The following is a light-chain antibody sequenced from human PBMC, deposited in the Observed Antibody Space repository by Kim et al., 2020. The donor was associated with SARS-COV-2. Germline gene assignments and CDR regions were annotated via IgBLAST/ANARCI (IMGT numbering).Light chain of an antibody. CDR1: SSDVGGYNY. CDR2: DVS. CDR3: SSYTSSSTDV. J-gene: IGLJ1*01. Sequence: QSALTQPASVSGSPGQSSTISCTGTSSDVGGYNYVSWYQHHPGKAPKLMIYDVSKRTSGISNRFSGSKSGNTASLTISGLQAEDESDYYCSSYTSSSTDVFGAGTKVTVL. V-gene: IGLV2-14*03.